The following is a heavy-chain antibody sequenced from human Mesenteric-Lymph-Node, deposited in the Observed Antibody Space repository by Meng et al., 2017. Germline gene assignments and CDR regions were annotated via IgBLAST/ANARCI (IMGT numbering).Heavy chain of an antibody. CDR3: ARRRGGSGRDC. CDR1: GYSISSSNW. D-gene: IGHD3-10*01. J-gene: IGHJ4*02. Sequence: GQLRGSGPGMVKPSDTLSLTCAVSGYSISSSNWWGWIRQPPGKGLEWIGAIYHSGSTSYNPSLQSRVTMFVDTSKNQFSLMLTSVTATDTAVYYCARRRGGSGRDCWGQGTLVTVSS. V-gene: IGHV4-28*01. CDR2: IYHSGST.